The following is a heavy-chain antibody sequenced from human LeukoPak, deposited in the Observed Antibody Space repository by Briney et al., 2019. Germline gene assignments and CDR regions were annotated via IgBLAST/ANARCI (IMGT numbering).Heavy chain of an antibody. CDR2: INPNSGDT. D-gene: IGHD6-19*01. CDR3: ASLRLVDY. Sequence: ASVKVSCKASGHTFTNYNMHWVRQAPGQGLEWMGWINPNSGDTSYAQKFQDRVTMTRDTSVTTAYMELTRLTPDDTAVYYCASLRLVDYWGQGTLVTVSS. V-gene: IGHV1-2*02. J-gene: IGHJ4*02. CDR1: GHTFTNYN.